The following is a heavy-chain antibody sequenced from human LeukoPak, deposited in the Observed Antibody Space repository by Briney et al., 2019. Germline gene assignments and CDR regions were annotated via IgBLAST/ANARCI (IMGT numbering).Heavy chain of an antibody. CDR3: ARDYDSSGYYDY. J-gene: IGHJ4*02. V-gene: IGHV1-46*01. Sequence: ASVKDSCKACGYTFTSYYMHWVGQAPGQGLEWMGISNPSGGNTSYAQKFQGRVTMTRDTSTSTVYMELRSLRSEDTAVYYCARDYDSSGYYDYWGQGTLVTVSS. D-gene: IGHD3-22*01. CDR2: SNPSGGNT. CDR1: GYTFTSYY.